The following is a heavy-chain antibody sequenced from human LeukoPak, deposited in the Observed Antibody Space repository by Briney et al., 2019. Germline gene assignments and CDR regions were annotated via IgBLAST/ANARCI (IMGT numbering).Heavy chain of an antibody. CDR3: AREEVGATTIPYFDY. D-gene: IGHD1-26*01. J-gene: IGHJ4*02. CDR2: INPNSGGT. V-gene: IGHV1-2*02. Sequence: ASVKVSCKASGYTFTGYYMHWVRQAPGQGLEWMGWINPNSGGTNYAQKFQGRVTMTRDTSISTAYMELSRLRSDDTAVYYCAREEVGATTIPYFDYWGQGTLVTVSS. CDR1: GYTFTGYY.